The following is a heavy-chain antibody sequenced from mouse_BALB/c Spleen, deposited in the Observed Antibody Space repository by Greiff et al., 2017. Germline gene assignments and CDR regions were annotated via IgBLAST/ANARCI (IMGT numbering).Heavy chain of an antibody. J-gene: IGHJ3*01. Sequence: EVHLVESGGGLVKPGGSLKLSCAASGFTFSSYAMSWVRQSPEKRLEWVAEISSGGSYTYYPDTVTGRFTISRDNAKNTLYLEMSSLRSEDTAMYYCARGEYGNSWFAYWGQGTLVTVSA. V-gene: IGHV5-9-4*01. CDR3: ARGEYGNSWFAY. CDR1: GFTFSSYA. CDR2: ISSGGSYT. D-gene: IGHD2-10*02.